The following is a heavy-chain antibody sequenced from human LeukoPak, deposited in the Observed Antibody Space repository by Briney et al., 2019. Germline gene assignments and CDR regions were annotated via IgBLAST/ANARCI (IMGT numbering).Heavy chain of an antibody. CDR1: GXSICSYC. J-gene: IGHJ4*02. CDR3: ARENVRQFDY. D-gene: IGHD1-1*01. V-gene: IGHV4-59*01. CDR2: VYYSGTS. Sequence: PSETLSLTWTISGXSICSYCGSWIRKPQSKGRDYIGYVYYSGTSNYNHSLKIRVTRSVATSKYHFSLKLTSFTDTATAVYYCARENVRQFDYWGQGTLVSVSS.